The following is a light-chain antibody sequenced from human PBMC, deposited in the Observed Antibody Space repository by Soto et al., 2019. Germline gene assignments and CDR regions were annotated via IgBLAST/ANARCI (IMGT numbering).Light chain of an antibody. V-gene: IGKV3-20*01. Sequence: IVLTQSPDTLSLSPGERVTLSCRASQSARNNYLAWYQQKPGQAPRLLIYETYRRATGIPDRFSGSGSGIDFTLTIRRLEPEDFAVYLCQQYGGSSRTFGLGTKVDIK. CDR1: QSARNNY. J-gene: IGKJ1*01. CDR2: ETY. CDR3: QQYGGSSRT.